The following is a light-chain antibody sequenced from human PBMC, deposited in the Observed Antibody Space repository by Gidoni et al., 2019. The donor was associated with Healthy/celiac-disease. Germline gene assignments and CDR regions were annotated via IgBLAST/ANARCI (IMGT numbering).Light chain of an antibody. V-gene: IGKV1-33*01. Sequence: DIQITQSPSSLSASVGDRVTITCQASQDISNYLNWYQQKPGKAPKLLIYDASNLETGVPSRFSGSGSGTDFTLTISSLQPEDIATYYCQQYDNLPMCSFGQXTKLEIK. CDR3: QQYDNLPMCS. CDR2: DAS. CDR1: QDISNY. J-gene: IGKJ2*04.